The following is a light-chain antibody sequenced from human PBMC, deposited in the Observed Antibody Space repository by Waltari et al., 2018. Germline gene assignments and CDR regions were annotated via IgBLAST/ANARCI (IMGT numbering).Light chain of an antibody. Sequence: QSALTQPASVSGSPGQSITISCTGTRSDVGAYNSVSWYQQHPGKAPQLMIYVGRDRPSGMSNRVSGSKSGYTASLTISGLQAEDEAEYYCSSYTSSTTLLYVFGTGTKVTVL. V-gene: IGLV2-14*01. CDR3: SSYTSSTTLLYV. J-gene: IGLJ1*01. CDR1: RSDVGAYNS. CDR2: VGR.